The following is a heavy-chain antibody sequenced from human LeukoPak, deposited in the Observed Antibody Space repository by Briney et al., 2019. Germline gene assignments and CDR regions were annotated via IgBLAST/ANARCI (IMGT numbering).Heavy chain of an antibody. CDR3: ARVNSGSYYAAFDY. CDR1: GFTVSSNY. J-gene: IGHJ4*02. V-gene: IGHV3-53*01. CDR2: IYSGGST. Sequence: GGSLRLSCAASGFTVSSNYMSWVRQAPGKGLEWVSVIYSGGSTYYADSVKGRFTISRDNSKNTLYLQMTSLRAEDTAVYYCARVNSGSYYAAFDYWGQGTLVTVSS. D-gene: IGHD1-26*01.